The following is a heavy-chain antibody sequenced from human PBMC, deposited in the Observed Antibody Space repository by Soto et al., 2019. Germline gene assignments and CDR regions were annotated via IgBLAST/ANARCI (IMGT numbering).Heavy chain of an antibody. CDR1: GYTFTTYY. V-gene: IGHV1-2*02. CDR2: IDPNSGVT. J-gene: IGHJ4*02. D-gene: IGHD1-7*01. CDR3: AKENFKFDS. Sequence: ASVKVSCKTSGYTFTTYYLHWVRQAPGQGLEWMGWIDPNSGVTKYAQKFQGRVTVTRDTSISTTYMELSSLTSDDTAVYYCAKENFKFDSWGQGTLVTVSS.